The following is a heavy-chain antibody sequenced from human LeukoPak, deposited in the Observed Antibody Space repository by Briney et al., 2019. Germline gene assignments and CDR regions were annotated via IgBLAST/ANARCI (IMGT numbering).Heavy chain of an antibody. CDR3: AKGGTRGQFGALFYFDY. CDR2: ITSGGGST. D-gene: IGHD3-10*01. CDR1: GFTFSSYA. V-gene: IGHV3-23*01. J-gene: IGHJ4*02. Sequence: GGSLRLSCAASGFTFSSYAMNWVRRAPGKGLEWVSSITSGGGSTYYADSVKGRFTISGDNSKKTLYLQMNSLRAEDTAVYYCAKGGTRGQFGALFYFDYWGQGILVTVSS.